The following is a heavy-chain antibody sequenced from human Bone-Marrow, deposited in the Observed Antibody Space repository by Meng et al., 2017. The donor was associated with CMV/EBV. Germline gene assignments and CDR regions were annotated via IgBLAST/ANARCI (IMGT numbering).Heavy chain of an antibody. D-gene: IGHD5-12*01. J-gene: IGHJ4*02. V-gene: IGHV1-2*02. CDR1: GGTFSSYA. CDR3: ARVIRGYERVDH. CDR2: INPNSGGT. Sequence: ASVKVSCKASGGTFSSYAISWVRQAPGQGLEWMGWINPNSGGTNYAQKFQGRVTMTRDTSISTAYMELSRLRFDDTAVYYCARVIRGYERVDHWGQGTLVTVSS.